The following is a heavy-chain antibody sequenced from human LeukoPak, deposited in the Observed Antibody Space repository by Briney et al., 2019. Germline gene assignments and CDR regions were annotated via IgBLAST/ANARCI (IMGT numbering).Heavy chain of an antibody. CDR3: ARHRSDQYYYGMDV. J-gene: IGHJ6*02. V-gene: IGHV4-39*01. CDR1: GGSISSSSYY. CDR2: IYYSGST. Sequence: SETLSLTCTVSGGSISSSSYYWGWIRQPPGKGLEWIGSIYYSGSTYYNPSLKSRVTISVDTSKNQFSLKLSSVTAADTAVYYCARHRSDQYYYGMDVWGQGTTVTVSS.